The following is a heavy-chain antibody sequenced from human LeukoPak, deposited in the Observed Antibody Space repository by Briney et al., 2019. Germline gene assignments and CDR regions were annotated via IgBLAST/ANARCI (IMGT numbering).Heavy chain of an antibody. CDR1: GFTFSSCG. J-gene: IGHJ4*02. CDR2: ISYDGSNK. CDR3: AKVLRPDKYSSAWYSGYFDY. V-gene: IGHV3-30*18. Sequence: GRSLRLSCAASGFTFSSCGMHWVRQAPGKGLEWVAVISYDGSNKYYADSVKGRFTISRDNSKHTLYLQRNSLRAEDTAVYYCAKVLRPDKYSSAWYSGYFDYWGQGTLVTVSS. D-gene: IGHD6-19*01.